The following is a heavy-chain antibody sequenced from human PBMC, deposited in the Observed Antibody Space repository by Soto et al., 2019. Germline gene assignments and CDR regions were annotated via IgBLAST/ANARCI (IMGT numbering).Heavy chain of an antibody. CDR3: AGKSSGWTLDY. D-gene: IGHD6-19*01. Sequence: PSETLSLTCTVSGGSMSNYYWTWIRQPPGKGLEWIGYIYYSGSTNYNPSLKSRVTISVDTSKSQSSLNLSSVTAADTAVYYCAGKSSGWTLDYWGQGALVTVSS. V-gene: IGHV4-59*01. J-gene: IGHJ4*02. CDR1: GGSMSNYY. CDR2: IYYSGST.